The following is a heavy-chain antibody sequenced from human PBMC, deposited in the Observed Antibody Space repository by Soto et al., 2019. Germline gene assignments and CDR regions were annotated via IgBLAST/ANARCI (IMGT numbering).Heavy chain of an antibody. CDR1: GFTFSNAW. CDR3: TTDISTTYDYGDYVEFRDYYYYGMDV. V-gene: IGHV3-15*07. CDR2: IKSKTDGGTT. Sequence: GGSLRLSCAASGFTFSNAWMNWVRQAPGKGLEWVGRIKSKTDGGTTDYAAPVKGRFTISRDDSKNTLYLQMNSLKTEDTAVYYCTTDISTTYDYGDYVEFRDYYYYGMDVWGQGTTVTVSS. J-gene: IGHJ6*02. D-gene: IGHD4-17*01.